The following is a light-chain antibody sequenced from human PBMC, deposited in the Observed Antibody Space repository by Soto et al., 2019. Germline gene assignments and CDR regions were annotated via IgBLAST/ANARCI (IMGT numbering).Light chain of an antibody. CDR2: GNS. Sequence: QSVLAHPPSVSGALGQRVTISCTGSSSNIGAGYDVHWYQQLPGTAPKLLIYGNSNRPSGVPDRFSGSKSGTSASLAITGLQAEDEADYYCQSYDSSLSGYVVFGGGTKLTVL. V-gene: IGLV1-40*01. J-gene: IGLJ2*01. CDR3: QSYDSSLSGYVV. CDR1: SSNIGAGYD.